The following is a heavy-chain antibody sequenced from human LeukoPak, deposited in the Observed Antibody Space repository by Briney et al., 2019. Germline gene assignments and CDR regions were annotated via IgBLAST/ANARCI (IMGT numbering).Heavy chain of an antibody. J-gene: IGHJ3*02. V-gene: IGHV4-59*01. D-gene: IGHD3-10*01. CDR2: IDDSVII. CDR1: VGSISRYY. Sequence: SGSLCLSRAVSVGSISRYYWCCIRGPPGKGLEWMGYIDDSVIISYNPSLQSQVTISLEKSNNQFSLNLSFVTAADTAMHYCLRSDYHNSGSHSVFDAFHIWGQGTRVTVSS. CDR3: LRSDYHNSGSHSVFDAFHI.